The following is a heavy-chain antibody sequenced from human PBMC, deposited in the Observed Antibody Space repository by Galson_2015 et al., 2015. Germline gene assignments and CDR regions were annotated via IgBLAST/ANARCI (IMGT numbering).Heavy chain of an antibody. Sequence: LSLTCTVSGGSISSGGYYWSWIRQHPGKGLEWIGYIYYSGSTYYNPSLKSRVTISVDTSKNQFSLKLSSVTAADTAVYYCARVIMVRGVSLYYFDYWGQGTLVTVSS. CDR2: IYYSGST. V-gene: IGHV4-31*03. J-gene: IGHJ4*02. D-gene: IGHD3-10*01. CDR1: GGSISSGGYY. CDR3: ARVIMVRGVSLYYFDY.